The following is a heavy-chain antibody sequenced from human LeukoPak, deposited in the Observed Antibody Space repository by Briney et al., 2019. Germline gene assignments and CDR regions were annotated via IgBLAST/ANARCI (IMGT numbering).Heavy chain of an antibody. CDR2: IIPIFGTA. CDR1: GGTFSSYA. J-gene: IGHJ6*03. Sequence: GASVKVSCKASGGTFSSYAISWVRQAPGQGLEWMGGIIPIFGTANYAQKFQGRVTITADESTSTAYMELSSLRSEDTAVYYCAREATVTILDTDPYYYYYMDVWGKGTTVTVSS. D-gene: IGHD4-17*01. CDR3: AREATVTILDTDPYYYYYMDV. V-gene: IGHV1-69*13.